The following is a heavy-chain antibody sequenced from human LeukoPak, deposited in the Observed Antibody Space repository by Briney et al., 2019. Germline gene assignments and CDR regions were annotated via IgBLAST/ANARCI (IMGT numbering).Heavy chain of an antibody. CDR3: ARDRGGRTGLDD. D-gene: IGHD2-15*01. J-gene: IGHJ4*02. Sequence: PGGSLRLSCAASGITFSRSWMSWVRQAPGKGLEWVAFIEEDGSEKYYVDSVKGRFTISRDNAENSLYLQMNSLRAEDTAVYYCARDRGGRTGLDDWGQGTLVTVSS. CDR1: GITFSRSW. V-gene: IGHV3-7*04. CDR2: IEEDGSEK.